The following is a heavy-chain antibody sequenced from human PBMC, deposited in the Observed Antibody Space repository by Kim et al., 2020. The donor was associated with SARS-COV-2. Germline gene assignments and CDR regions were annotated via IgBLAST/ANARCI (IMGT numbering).Heavy chain of an antibody. V-gene: IGHV3-23*01. CDR1: GFTFSSYA. D-gene: IGHD3-16*02. CDR3: AKGAPPSYYDYVWGSYRYTLFDY. J-gene: IGHJ4*02. CDR2: ISGSGGST. Sequence: GGSLRLSCAASGFTFSSYAMSWVRQAPGKGLEWVSAISGSGGSTYYADSVKGRFTISRDNSKNTLYLQMNSLRAEDTAVYYCAKGAPPSYYDYVWGSYRYTLFDYWGQGTLVTVSS.